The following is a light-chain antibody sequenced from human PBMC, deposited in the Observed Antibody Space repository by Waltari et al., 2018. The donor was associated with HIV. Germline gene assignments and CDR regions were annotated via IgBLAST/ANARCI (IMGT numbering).Light chain of an antibody. CDR1: EGLLKSNGYMY. J-gene: IGKJ4*01. CDR3: MQALESPLT. V-gene: IGKV2-28*01. Sequence: DIVMTQSPVSLPVTPGEPASISCRSSEGLLKSNGYMYLDLYLQKPGQSPQLLIFLGSNRAPGVPDRFSGSGSATEFTLKISKVEAEDVGVYYCMQALESPLTFGGGTRMDLK. CDR2: LGS.